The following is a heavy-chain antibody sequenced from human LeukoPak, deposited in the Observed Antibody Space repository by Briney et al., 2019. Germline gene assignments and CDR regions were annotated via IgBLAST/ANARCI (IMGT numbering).Heavy chain of an antibody. CDR3: AKSPLDIVLVVYAKYYFDY. J-gene: IGHJ4*02. Sequence: GGSLRLSCAASEFTFSSYGMHWVRQAPGKGLEWVALIRFDGSNKYYADSVEGRFTISRDNSKNTLYLQMNSLRAEDTAVYYCAKSPLDIVLVVYAKYYFDYWGQGTLVTVSS. CDR1: EFTFSSYG. CDR2: IRFDGSNK. D-gene: IGHD2-8*02. V-gene: IGHV3-30*02.